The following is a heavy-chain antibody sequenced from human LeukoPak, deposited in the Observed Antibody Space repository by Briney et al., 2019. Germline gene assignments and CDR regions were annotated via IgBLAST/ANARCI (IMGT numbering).Heavy chain of an antibody. Sequence: GGSLRLSCAASGFTVSSNYMSWVRQAPGKGLEWVSVIYSGGSTYYADSVKGRLTISRHNSKNTLYLQMNSLRAEDTAVYYCARTQYSPGGDGDYFDYWGQGTLVTVSS. CDR2: IYSGGST. CDR1: GFTVSSNY. D-gene: IGHD6-6*01. J-gene: IGHJ4*02. CDR3: ARTQYSPGGDGDYFDY. V-gene: IGHV3-53*04.